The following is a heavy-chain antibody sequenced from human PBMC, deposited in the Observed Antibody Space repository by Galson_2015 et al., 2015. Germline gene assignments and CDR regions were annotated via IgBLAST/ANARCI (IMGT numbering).Heavy chain of an antibody. CDR2: ISWNSGSI. D-gene: IGHD3-3*01. V-gene: IGHV3-9*01. CDR1: GFTFDDYA. CDR3: AKDYRPSLYDFWSGCAFDI. Sequence: SLRLSCAASGFTFDDYAMHWVRQAPGKGLEWVSGISWNSGSIGYADSVKGRFTISRDNAKNSLYLQMNSLRAEDTALYYCAKDYRPSLYDFWSGCAFDIWGQGTMVTVSS. J-gene: IGHJ3*02.